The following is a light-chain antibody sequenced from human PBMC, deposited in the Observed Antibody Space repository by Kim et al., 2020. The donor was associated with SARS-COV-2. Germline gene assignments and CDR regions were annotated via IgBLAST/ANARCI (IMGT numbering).Light chain of an antibody. CDR2: GAS. Sequence: SVSPGERATRSCRASHSVSSNLAWYQQKPGQAPRLLIYGASTRATGIPARFSGSGSGTEFTLTISSLQSEDFAVYYCQQYNNWWTFGQGTKVDIK. CDR1: HSVSSN. V-gene: IGKV3-15*01. J-gene: IGKJ1*01. CDR3: QQYNNWWT.